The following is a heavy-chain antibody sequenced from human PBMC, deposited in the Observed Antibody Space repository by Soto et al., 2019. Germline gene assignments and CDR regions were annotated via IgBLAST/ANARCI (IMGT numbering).Heavy chain of an antibody. Sequence: SLRLSCAASGFTFDDYAMHWVRQAPGKGLEWVSGISWNSGSIGYADSVKGRFTISRDNAKNSLYLQMNSLRAQDTALYYCAKDMSHYGSGSSHYYYYYMDVWGKGT. J-gene: IGHJ6*03. D-gene: IGHD3-10*01. CDR1: GFTFDDYA. CDR3: AKDMSHYGSGSSHYYYYYMDV. V-gene: IGHV3-9*01. CDR2: ISWNSGSI.